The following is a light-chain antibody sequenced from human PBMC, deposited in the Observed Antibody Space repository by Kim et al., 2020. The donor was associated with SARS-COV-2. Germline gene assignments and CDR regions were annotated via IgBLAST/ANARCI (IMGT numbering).Light chain of an antibody. J-gene: IGLJ2*01. CDR1: TSNIGVQY. V-gene: IGLV1-47*01. CDR3: SAWDNSLSAVL. Sequence: GQRVTISCSGSTSNIGVQYVYWYQHLPGTAPKLLIYRNNQRPSGVPDRFSGSRSDTSASLAISGLRSEDEGDYYCSAWDNSLSAVLFGGGTKLTVL. CDR2: RNN.